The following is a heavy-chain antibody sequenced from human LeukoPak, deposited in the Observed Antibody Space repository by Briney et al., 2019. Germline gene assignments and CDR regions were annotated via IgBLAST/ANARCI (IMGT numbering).Heavy chain of an antibody. D-gene: IGHD2-15*01. CDR3: AKSGLNRFDY. Sequence: PGGSLRLSCAASGFTLSDHYMSWIRQAPGKGLEWLSYIGDGGSPIFYADSVKGRFTISRDNSKNTLYLQMNSLRAEDTAVYYCAKSGLNRFDYWGQGTLVTVSS. CDR2: IGDGGSPI. J-gene: IGHJ4*02. V-gene: IGHV3-11*01. CDR1: GFTLSDHY.